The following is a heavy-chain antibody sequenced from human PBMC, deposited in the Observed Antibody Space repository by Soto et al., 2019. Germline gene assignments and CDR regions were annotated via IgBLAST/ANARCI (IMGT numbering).Heavy chain of an antibody. CDR3: ARGDYGGNSDDY. V-gene: IGHV4-34*01. D-gene: IGHD4-17*01. J-gene: IGHJ4*02. CDR1: GGSFSDYY. Sequence: SETLSLTCAVYGGSFSDYYWSWIRQSPGKGLEWIGEINHSGSTNYNPSLKSRVIISVDTSKNQFSLKLSSVTAADTAVYYCARGDYGGNSDDYWGRGTLVTVPQ. CDR2: INHSGST.